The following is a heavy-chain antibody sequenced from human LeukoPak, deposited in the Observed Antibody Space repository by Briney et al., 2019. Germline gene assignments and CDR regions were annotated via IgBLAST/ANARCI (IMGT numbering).Heavy chain of an antibody. Sequence: GGSLRLSCAASGFTFSNYWMGWVRQAPGKGLEWVANIKQDGSEKYYVDSVKGRFTISRDNSKSTLYLQMNSLRPEDTAVYYCARDGPAALTRFLEWLLFRFDSWGQGTLVTVSS. CDR3: ARDGPAALTRFLEWLLFRFDS. D-gene: IGHD3-3*01. CDR1: GFTFSNYW. CDR2: IKQDGSEK. V-gene: IGHV3-7*01. J-gene: IGHJ4*02.